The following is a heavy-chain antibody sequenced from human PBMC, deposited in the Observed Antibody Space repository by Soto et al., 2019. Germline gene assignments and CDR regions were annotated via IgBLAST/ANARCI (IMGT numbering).Heavy chain of an antibody. Sequence: QVQLVQYGAEVKKPGASVKVSCKASGYTFTSYGISWVRQAPGQGLEWMGWISAYNGNTNYAQKLQGRVTMTTDTPTSTAYMEPRSLRSDATAVYYCAKLTKGYDYGETSWFDPWGQGTMVTVSS. CDR3: AKLTKGYDYGETSWFDP. D-gene: IGHD4-17*01. CDR1: GYTFTSYG. J-gene: IGHJ5*02. CDR2: ISAYNGNT. V-gene: IGHV1-18*01.